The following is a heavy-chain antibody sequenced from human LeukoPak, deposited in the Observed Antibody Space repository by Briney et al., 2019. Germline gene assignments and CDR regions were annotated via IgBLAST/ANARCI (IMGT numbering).Heavy chain of an antibody. J-gene: IGHJ4*02. CDR3: AKDRSYYYDSSGYYRENYFDY. CDR1: GFTFDDYA. D-gene: IGHD3-22*01. Sequence: PGNSLRLSCAASGFTFDDYAMHWVRQAPGKGLEWVSLISGGGGSTYYADSVKGRFTISRDNSKNSLYLQMNSLRTGDTALYYCAKDRSYYYDSSGYYRENYFDYWGQGTLVTVSS. V-gene: IGHV3-43*02. CDR2: ISGGGGST.